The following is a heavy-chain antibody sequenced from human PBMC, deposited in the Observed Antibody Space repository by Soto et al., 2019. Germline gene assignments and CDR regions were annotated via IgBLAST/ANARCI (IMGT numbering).Heavy chain of an antibody. CDR3: AKYPYSSGYAQVDY. V-gene: IGHV3-23*01. CDR2: ISGSGGST. D-gene: IGHD3-22*01. J-gene: IGHJ4*02. Sequence: PGGSLRLSCAASGFTFSSYAMSWVRQAPGKGLEWVSAISGSGGSTYYADSVKGRFTISRDNSKNTLYLQMNSLRAEDTAVYYCAKYPYSSGYAQVDYWGQGTLVTVSS. CDR1: GFTFSSYA.